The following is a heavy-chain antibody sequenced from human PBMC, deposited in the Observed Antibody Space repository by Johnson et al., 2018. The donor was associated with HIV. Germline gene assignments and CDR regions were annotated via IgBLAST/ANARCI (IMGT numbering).Heavy chain of an antibody. J-gene: IGHJ3*02. CDR3: ARDHSGSYYPDAFDI. CDR2: ISSSGSPI. V-gene: IGHV3-11*04. CDR1: GFTFSDYY. Sequence: QVQLVESGGGLVKPGGSLRLSCAASGFTFSDYYMSWIRQAPGKGLEWVSYISSSGSPIYSADSVKGGYTISRDNAKNSLYLQMNSLRAEDTAVYYCARDHSGSYYPDAFDIWGQGTMVTVSS. D-gene: IGHD1-26*01.